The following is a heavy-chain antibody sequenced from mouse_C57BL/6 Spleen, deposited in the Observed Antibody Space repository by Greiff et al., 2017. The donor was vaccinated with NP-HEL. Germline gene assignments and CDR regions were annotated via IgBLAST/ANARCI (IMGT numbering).Heavy chain of an antibody. D-gene: IGHD2-4*01. CDR2: IDPENGDT. Sequence: EVQLQQSGAELVRPGASVKLSCTASGFNIKDDFMHWVKQMPEQGLEWIGLIDPENGDTEYDSKFQGKATITADTSSNTAYMQLSRLTSEDTAVYYGTTSDYDGGDYYAIDYWGQGTSVTVSS. J-gene: IGHJ4*01. CDR1: GFNIKDDF. V-gene: IGHV14-4*01. CDR3: TTSDYDGGDYYAIDY.